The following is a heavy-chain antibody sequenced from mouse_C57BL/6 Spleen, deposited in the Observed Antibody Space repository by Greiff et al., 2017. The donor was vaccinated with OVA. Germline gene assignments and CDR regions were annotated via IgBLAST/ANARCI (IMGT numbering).Heavy chain of an antibody. V-gene: IGHV10-1*01. Sequence: EVKLMESGGGLVQPKGSLKLSCAASGFSFNTYAMNWVRQAPGKGLEWVARIRSKSNNYATYYADSVKDRFTISRDDSESMLYLQMNNLKTEDTAMYYCVREGSYDYEKGSWFAYWGQGTLVTVSA. CDR1: GFSFNTYA. D-gene: IGHD2-4*01. CDR2: IRSKSNNYAT. J-gene: IGHJ3*01. CDR3: VREGSYDYEKGSWFAY.